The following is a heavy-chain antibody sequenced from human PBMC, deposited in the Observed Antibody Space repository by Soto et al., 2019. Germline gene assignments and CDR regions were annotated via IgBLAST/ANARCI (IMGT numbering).Heavy chain of an antibody. CDR3: ARLFGKELRYFVWSYGMDV. CDR1: GGSISSSNW. J-gene: IGHJ6*02. CDR2: IYHSGST. V-gene: IGHV4-4*02. D-gene: IGHD3-9*01. Sequence: QVQLQESGPGLVKPSGTLSLTCAVSGGSISSSNWWSWVRQPPGKGLESIGEIYHSGSTNYNPSLKSRVTISVDNSKNQFSLKLSSVTAADTAVYYCARLFGKELRYFVWSYGMDVWGQGTTVTVSS.